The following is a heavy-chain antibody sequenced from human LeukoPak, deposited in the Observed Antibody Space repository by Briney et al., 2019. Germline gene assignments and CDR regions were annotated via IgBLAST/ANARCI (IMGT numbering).Heavy chain of an antibody. CDR2: INHSGST. Sequence: SETLSLTCAVYGGSFSDDYWSWIRQPPGKGLEWIGEINHSGSTNYNPSLKSRVTVSVDTSKNQFSLKLSSVTAADTAVYYCAREESQIRFLHYWGQGTLVTVSS. V-gene: IGHV4-34*01. CDR1: GGSFSDDY. J-gene: IGHJ4*02. CDR3: AREESQIRFLHY. D-gene: IGHD3-3*01.